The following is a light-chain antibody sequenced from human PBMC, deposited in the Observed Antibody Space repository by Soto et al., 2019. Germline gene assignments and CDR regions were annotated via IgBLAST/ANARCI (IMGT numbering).Light chain of an antibody. CDR2: AAS. Sequence: DIQMTKSPSSLSASVEDRVIITCRASQSISNHLNWYQQKPGKAPKLLIFAASSLQSGVPSRFSGSGSGTEFTLTISSLQPEDFATYYCQQSYSPSITFGQGTRLEI. V-gene: IGKV1-39*01. J-gene: IGKJ5*01. CDR3: QQSYSPSIT. CDR1: QSISNH.